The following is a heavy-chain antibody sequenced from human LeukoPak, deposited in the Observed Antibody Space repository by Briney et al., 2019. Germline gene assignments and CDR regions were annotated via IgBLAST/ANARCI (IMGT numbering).Heavy chain of an antibody. Sequence: GGSLRLSCAASGFTFSSYDMHWVRQATGNGLEWVSAIGTAGDTYYPGSVKGRFTISRENAKNSLYLQMNSPRAEDTAVYYCARSPGGDMAAGSFDPWGQGTLVTVS. CDR2: IGTAGDT. V-gene: IGHV3-13*01. CDR1: GFTFSSYD. CDR3: ARSPGGDMAAGSFDP. J-gene: IGHJ5*02. D-gene: IGHD6-13*01.